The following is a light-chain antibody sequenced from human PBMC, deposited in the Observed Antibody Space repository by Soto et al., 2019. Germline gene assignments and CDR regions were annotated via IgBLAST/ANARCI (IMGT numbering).Light chain of an antibody. J-gene: IGKJ2*01. CDR3: HQYNKWPPYT. CDR2: GAS. CDR1: QSVSSN. Sequence: EIVMTQSPATLSVSPGERATLSCRASQSVSSNLAWYQQKPGQAPMLRIYGASTRVTSIPARFSGSGTGTEFPITISSLQSEDFAVYYCHQYNKWPPYTFGQGTKLEIK. V-gene: IGKV3-15*01.